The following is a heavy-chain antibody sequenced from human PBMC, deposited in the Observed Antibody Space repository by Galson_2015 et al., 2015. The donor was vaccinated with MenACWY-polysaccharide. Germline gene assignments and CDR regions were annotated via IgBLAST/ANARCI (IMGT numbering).Heavy chain of an antibody. CDR2: IWYDGSYK. D-gene: IGHD4-23*01. CDR1: GFIFSNYG. J-gene: IGHJ4*02. Sequence: SLRLSCAASGFIFSNYGMHWVRQAPGKGLEWVALIWYDGSYKYYADSVKGRFTISRDNSQSTLYLQLNSVTTEDTAVYYYARDRGSGNSRGGYLDYWGQETLVTVSS. V-gene: IGHV3-33*01. CDR3: ARDRGSGNSRGGYLDY.